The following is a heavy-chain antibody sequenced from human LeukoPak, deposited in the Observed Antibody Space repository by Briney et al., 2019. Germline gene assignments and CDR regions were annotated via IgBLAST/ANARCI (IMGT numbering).Heavy chain of an antibody. V-gene: IGHV3-23*01. CDR3: ARSEWAFDY. Sequence: GGSLRLSCAASGFTFSSYAMSWVRQAPGKGLEWVSAISGSGGSTYYADSVKGRFTISRDNAKNSLYLQMNSLRAEDTAVYYCARSEWAFDYWGQGTLVTVSS. CDR1: GFTFSSYA. J-gene: IGHJ4*02. D-gene: IGHD1-26*01. CDR2: ISGSGGST.